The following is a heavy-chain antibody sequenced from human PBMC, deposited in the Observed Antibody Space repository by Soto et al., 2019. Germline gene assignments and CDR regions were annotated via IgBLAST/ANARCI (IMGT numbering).Heavy chain of an antibody. V-gene: IGHV3-21*01. Sequence: GGSLRLSCAASGFTFSYYAMNWVRQSPGKGLEWVSSISSSGTYIYYADSLKGRFTISRDNAKNSVDLQMNSLRADDTAVYYCARVRMYYSSSQAAYYLDYWGQGVLVTVSS. D-gene: IGHD6-13*01. CDR3: ARVRMYYSSSQAAYYLDY. CDR2: ISSSGTYI. J-gene: IGHJ4*02. CDR1: GFTFSYYA.